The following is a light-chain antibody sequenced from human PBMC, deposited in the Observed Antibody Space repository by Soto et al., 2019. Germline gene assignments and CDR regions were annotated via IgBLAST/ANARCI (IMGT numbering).Light chain of an antibody. CDR1: SSDVGGYNY. V-gene: IGLV2-8*01. CDR3: SSYAGSNNVV. J-gene: IGLJ2*01. CDR2: EVS. Sequence: QSALTQPPSASGSPGQSVTISCTGTSSDVGGYNYVSWYQQHPVKAPKLMIYEVSKRPSGVPDRFSGSKSGNTASLTVSGLQAEEEADYYCSSYAGSNNVVFGGGTKLTVL.